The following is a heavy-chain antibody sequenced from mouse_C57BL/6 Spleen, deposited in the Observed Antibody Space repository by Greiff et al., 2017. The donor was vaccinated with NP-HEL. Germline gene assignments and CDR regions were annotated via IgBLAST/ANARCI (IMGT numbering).Heavy chain of an antibody. D-gene: IGHD1-1*02. CDR3: AKLGGYPLDY. J-gene: IGHJ2*01. CDR1: GYTFTSYW. V-gene: IGHV1-64*01. CDR2: IYPNSGST. Sequence: QVQLQQPGAELVKPGASVKLSCKASGYTFTSYWMHWVKQRPGQGLEWIGMIYPNSGSTNYNEKFKSKATLTVYKSSSTAYMQLSSLTSEDSAVYYWAKLGGYPLDYWGQGTTLTVSS.